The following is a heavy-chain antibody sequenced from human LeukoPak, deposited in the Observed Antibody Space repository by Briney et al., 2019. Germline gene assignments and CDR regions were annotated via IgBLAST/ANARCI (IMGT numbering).Heavy chain of an antibody. CDR2: IKQDGSEE. V-gene: IGHV3-7*01. Sequence: GGSLRLSCAASGFTFSSYWVSWVRQAPGKGLEWVANIKQDGSEEYYVDSVKGRFTISRDNAKNSLYLQMNSLRAEDTAVYYCARDLSGALYIDYWGQGTLVTVSS. J-gene: IGHJ4*02. D-gene: IGHD2/OR15-2a*01. CDR1: GFTFSSYW. CDR3: ARDLSGALYIDY.